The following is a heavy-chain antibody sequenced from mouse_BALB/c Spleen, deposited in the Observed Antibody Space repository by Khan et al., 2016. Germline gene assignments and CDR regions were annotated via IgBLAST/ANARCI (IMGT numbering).Heavy chain of an antibody. CDR3: ARSTMITFVDY. D-gene: IGHD2-4*01. V-gene: IGHV1S136*01. CDR1: GYTFASYV. CDR2: INPSHDGT. J-gene: IGHJ2*01. Sequence: VQLKQSGPELVKPGASVKMSFKASGYTFASYVMHWVKQKPGQGLEWIGYINPSHDGTKYNEKFKGKATLNSDKSSSTAYMELSSLTSEDSGVSYCARSTMITFVDYWGQGTTLTVSS.